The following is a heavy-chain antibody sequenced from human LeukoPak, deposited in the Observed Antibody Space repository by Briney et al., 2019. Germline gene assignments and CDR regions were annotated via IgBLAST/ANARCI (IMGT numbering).Heavy chain of an antibody. V-gene: IGHV4-4*07. CDR2: IYTSGST. Sequence: PSETLSLTCTVSGGSISSYYWSWIRQPAGKGLEWIGRIYTSGSTNYNPSLKSRVTMSVDTSKNQFSLKLSSVTAADTAVYYCARDVWPRDGYSKLMYWFDPWGQGTLVTVSS. D-gene: IGHD5-24*01. CDR1: GGSISSYY. CDR3: ARDVWPRDGYSKLMYWFDP. J-gene: IGHJ5*02.